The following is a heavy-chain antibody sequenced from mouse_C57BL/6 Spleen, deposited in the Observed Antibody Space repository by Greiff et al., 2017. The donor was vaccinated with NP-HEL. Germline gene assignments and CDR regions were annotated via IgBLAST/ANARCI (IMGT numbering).Heavy chain of an antibody. V-gene: IGHV1-61*01. CDR1: GYTFTSYW. Sequence: QVQLQQPGAELVRPGSSVKLSCKASGYTFTSYWMDWVKQRPGQGLEWIGNIYPSDSETHYNQKFKDKATLTVDQSYSTAYMQLSSLTSEDSAVYYCAREAPSYYAMDYWGQGTSVTVSS. CDR2: IYPSDSET. CDR3: AREAPSYYAMDY. J-gene: IGHJ4*01.